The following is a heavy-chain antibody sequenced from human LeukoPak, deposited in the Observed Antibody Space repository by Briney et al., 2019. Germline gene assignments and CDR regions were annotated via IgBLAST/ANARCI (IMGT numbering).Heavy chain of an antibody. D-gene: IGHD1-1*01. CDR1: GLPFDSYT. CDR2: ISSTSDYI. J-gene: IGHJ4*02. CDR3: ARDPGRSTTGRFDY. Sequence: GGSLRLSCAASGLPFDSYTLNWFRQAPGKGLEWVSPISSTSDYIYYADSVRGRFTISRDNAKNSLYLQMNSLRAEDTAVFYCARDPGRSTTGRFDYWGQGTLVTVSS. V-gene: IGHV3-21*01.